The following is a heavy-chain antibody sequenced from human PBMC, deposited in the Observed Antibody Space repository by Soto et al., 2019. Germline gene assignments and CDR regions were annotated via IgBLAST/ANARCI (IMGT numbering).Heavy chain of an antibody. Sequence: GSLRLSCAASGFTFSSYAMHWVRQAPGKGLEWVAVISYDGSNKYYADSVKGRFTISRDNSKNTLYLQMNSLRAEDTAVYYCARGDYDILTGYYDYWGQGTLVTVSS. V-gene: IGHV3-30-3*01. CDR3: ARGDYDILTGYYDY. CDR1: GFTFSSYA. D-gene: IGHD3-9*01. CDR2: ISYDGSNK. J-gene: IGHJ4*02.